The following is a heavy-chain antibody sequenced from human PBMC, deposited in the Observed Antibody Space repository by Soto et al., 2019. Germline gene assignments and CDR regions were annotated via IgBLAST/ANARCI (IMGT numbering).Heavy chain of an antibody. J-gene: IGHJ3*02. CDR3: IVVVAARGGQDAFDI. CDR1: GFTFSSYS. Sequence: GGSLRLSCAASGFTFSSYSMNWVRQAPGKGLEWVSYISSSSSTIYYADSVKGRFTISRDNAKNSLYLQMNSLRAEVTVVYFCIVVVAARGGQDAFDIWGQGTMVTVSS. CDR2: ISSSSSTI. V-gene: IGHV3-48*01. D-gene: IGHD2-15*01.